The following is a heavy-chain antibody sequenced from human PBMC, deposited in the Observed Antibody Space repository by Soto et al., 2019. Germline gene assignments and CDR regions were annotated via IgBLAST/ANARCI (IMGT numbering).Heavy chain of an antibody. Sequence: GGSLRLSCAASGFTVSSNYMSWVRQAPGKGLGWVSVIYSGGSTYYADSVKGRFTISRDNSKNTLYRQMNSLRAEDTAVYYCARDFWSGYYYYGMDVWGQGTTVTVSS. CDR3: ARDFWSGYYYYGMDV. D-gene: IGHD3-3*01. J-gene: IGHJ6*02. V-gene: IGHV3-66*01. CDR2: IYSGGST. CDR1: GFTVSSNY.